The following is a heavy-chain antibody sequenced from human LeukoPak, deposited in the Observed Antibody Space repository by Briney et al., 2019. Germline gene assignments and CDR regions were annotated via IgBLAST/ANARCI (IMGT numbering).Heavy chain of an antibody. CDR2: IKQDGSEQ. CDR1: GFTFTNYW. V-gene: IGHV3-7*01. J-gene: IGHJ4*02. CDR3: ARIGYSSSCFDY. D-gene: IGHD6-13*01. Sequence: GGSLRLSCAASGFTFTNYWMSWVRQAPGKGLEWVANIKQDGSEQDYMDSMKGRFTISRDNAKNSVYLQMNSLGAEDTAVYYCARIGYSSSCFDYWGQGNLVTVSS.